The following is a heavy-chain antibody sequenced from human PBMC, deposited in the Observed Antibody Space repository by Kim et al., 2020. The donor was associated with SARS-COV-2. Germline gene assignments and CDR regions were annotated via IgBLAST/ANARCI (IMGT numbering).Heavy chain of an antibody. V-gene: IGHV3-66*01. CDR2: IFSDGRT. D-gene: IGHD3-22*01. CDR3: ARAGYYDSSGNYFDFPLDL. CDR1: GFSVRNTY. J-gene: IGHJ5*02. Sequence: GGSLRLSCAPSGFSVRNTYLSWVRQAPGKGLEWVSLIFSDGRTFYADSVKGRFTVSTDNSKDTSYLQLKSLGAEDTAVYFCARAGYYDSSGNYFDFPLDLWGQGNLLTVSS.